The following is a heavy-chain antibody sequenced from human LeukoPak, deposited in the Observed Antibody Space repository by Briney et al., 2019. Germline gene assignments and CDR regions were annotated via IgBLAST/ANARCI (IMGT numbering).Heavy chain of an antibody. D-gene: IGHD1-1*01. Sequence: GASVKVSCKASGYTFTSYGISWVRQAPGQGLEWMGWISAYNGNTNYAQKLQGRVTMTTDTSTSTAYMELRSLRSDDTAVYYCARDGAGTTSDYYYYYYMDVWGKGTTVTISS. CDR1: GYTFTSYG. CDR3: ARDGAGTTSDYYYYYYMDV. J-gene: IGHJ6*03. V-gene: IGHV1-18*01. CDR2: ISAYNGNT.